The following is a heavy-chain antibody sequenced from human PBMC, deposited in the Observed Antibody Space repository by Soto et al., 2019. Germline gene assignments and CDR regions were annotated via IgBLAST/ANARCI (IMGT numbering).Heavy chain of an antibody. J-gene: IGHJ4*02. CDR3: ARGAYSDSSSYLDC. CDR2: IYYSGTT. CDR1: GDSISSGDYY. Sequence: QVQLQESGPGLVKPSQTLSLTCTVSGDSISSGDYYWSWIRQPPGKGLEWIGYIYYSGTTYSSPSLQSRVTMSVDTSKHQCSLKLTSVTAADTAVYYCARGAYSDSSSYLDCWGQGTLVPVSS. D-gene: IGHD6-6*01. V-gene: IGHV4-30-4*01.